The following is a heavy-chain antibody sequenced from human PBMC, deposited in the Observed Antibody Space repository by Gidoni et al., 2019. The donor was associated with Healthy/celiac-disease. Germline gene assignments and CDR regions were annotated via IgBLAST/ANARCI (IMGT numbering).Heavy chain of an antibody. V-gene: IGHV3-30*18. J-gene: IGHJ4*02. D-gene: IGHD3-9*01. CDR1: GFTFSSYG. Sequence: QVQLVESGGGVVQPGRSLRLSCAASGFTFSSYGMHWVRQAPGKGLEWVAVISYDGSNKYYADSVKGRFTISRDNSKNTLYLQMNSLRAEDTAVYYCAKDGAILTGYDWGAYYFDYWGQGTLVTVSS. CDR2: ISYDGSNK. CDR3: AKDGAILTGYDWGAYYFDY.